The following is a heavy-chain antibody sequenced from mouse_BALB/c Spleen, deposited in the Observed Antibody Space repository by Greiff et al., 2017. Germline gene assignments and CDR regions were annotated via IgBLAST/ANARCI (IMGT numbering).Heavy chain of an antibody. V-gene: IGHV1-15*01. CDR2: IDPETGGT. J-gene: IGHJ2*01. Sequence: QVQLKESGAELVRPGASVTLSCKASGYTFTDYEMHWVKQTPVHGLEWIGAIDPETGGTAYNQKFKGKATLTADKSSSTAYMELRSLTSEDSAVYYCARLEYGNYGFDYWGQGTTLTVSS. CDR1: GYTFTDYE. D-gene: IGHD2-10*02. CDR3: ARLEYGNYGFDY.